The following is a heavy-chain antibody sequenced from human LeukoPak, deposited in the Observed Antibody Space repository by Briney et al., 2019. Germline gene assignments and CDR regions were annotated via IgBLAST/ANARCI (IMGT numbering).Heavy chain of an antibody. D-gene: IGHD3-22*01. CDR3: TRVLSGYYYDFDF. CDR1: GFTIPNAW. CDR2: VKTRTDGGTT. V-gene: IGHV3-15*01. Sequence: GGSLRLSCAASGFTIPNAWMAWVRQAPGKGLEWVGRVKTRTDGGTTDYAAPVKGRFTISRDLSKNTLFLQMNSLKTEDTAVYYCTRVLSGYYYDFDFWGQGTLSPSPQ. J-gene: IGHJ4*02.